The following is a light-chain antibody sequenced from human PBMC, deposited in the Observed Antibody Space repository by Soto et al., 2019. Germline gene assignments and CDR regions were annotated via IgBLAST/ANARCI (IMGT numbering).Light chain of an antibody. Sequence: QSALTQPRSVSGSPGQSVTISCTGTSSDVGGYNYVSWYQQHPGRAPKLMIYDVSKRPSGVHDRFSGSKSGNTASLTVSGLQAEDEADYYCCSHAGSYRVFGGGTKLTVL. V-gene: IGLV2-11*01. CDR3: CSHAGSYRV. J-gene: IGLJ3*02. CDR1: SSDVGGYNY. CDR2: DVS.